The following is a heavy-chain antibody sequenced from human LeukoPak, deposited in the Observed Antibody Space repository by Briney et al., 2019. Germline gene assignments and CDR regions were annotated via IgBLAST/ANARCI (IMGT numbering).Heavy chain of an antibody. V-gene: IGHV3-11*04. CDR3: ARHARVAGFDY. CDR1: RFTFSDFY. CDR2: ISNSGTTI. D-gene: IGHD6-19*01. Sequence: GGSLRLSCAASRFTFSDFYMSWIRQAPGKGLEWVSYISNSGTTIYYADSVKGRFTISRVNTKNSLYLQMHSLRAEDTAVYYCARHARVAGFDYWGLGTLVTVSS. J-gene: IGHJ4*02.